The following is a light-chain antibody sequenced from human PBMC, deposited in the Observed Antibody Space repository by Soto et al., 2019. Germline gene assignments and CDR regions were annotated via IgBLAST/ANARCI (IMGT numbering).Light chain of an antibody. V-gene: IGLV2-14*01. Sequence: QSALTQPASVSGSPGQSITISCTGTNSDVGTYNYVSWYQQHPGKAPKFVVYEVSDRPSGVSNRFSGSKSGNTASLTISGLQAEDEADYYCSSYTSSSTLRVFGTGTKLTVL. J-gene: IGLJ1*01. CDR3: SSYTSSSTLRV. CDR1: NSDVGTYNY. CDR2: EVS.